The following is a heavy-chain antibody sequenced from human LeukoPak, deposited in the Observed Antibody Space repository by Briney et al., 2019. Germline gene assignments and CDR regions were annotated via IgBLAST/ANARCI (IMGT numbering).Heavy chain of an antibody. Sequence: PSETLSLTCTVSGGSISSYYWSWIRQPPGKGLEWIGYIYYSGSTNYNPSLKSRVTISVDTSKNQFSLKLSSVTAADTAVYYCARISFTTVADYWGQGTLVTVSS. D-gene: IGHD4-23*01. V-gene: IGHV4-59*08. CDR2: IYYSGST. CDR1: GGSISSYY. J-gene: IGHJ4*02. CDR3: ARISFTTVADY.